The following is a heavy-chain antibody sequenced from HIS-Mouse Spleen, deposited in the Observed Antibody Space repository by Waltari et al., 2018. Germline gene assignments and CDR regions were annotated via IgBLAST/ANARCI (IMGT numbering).Heavy chain of an antibody. CDR1: GGSFSGYY. D-gene: IGHD2-8*01. J-gene: IGHJ3*02. Sequence: QVQLQQWGAGLLKPSETLSLTCAVYGGSFSGYYSSWTRHPPGKGLEWMGEINHSGSTNYNPSLKSRVTISVDTSKNQFSLKLSSVTAADTAVYYCARGGYCTNGVCYDAFDIWGQGTMVTVSS. CDR2: INHSGST. CDR3: ARGGYCTNGVCYDAFDI. V-gene: IGHV4-34*01.